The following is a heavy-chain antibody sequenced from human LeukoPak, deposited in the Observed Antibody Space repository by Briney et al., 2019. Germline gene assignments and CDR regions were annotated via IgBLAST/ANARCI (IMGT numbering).Heavy chain of an antibody. CDR2: INSSSSNN. J-gene: IGHJ2*01. D-gene: IGHD7-27*01. Sequence: AGSVRLYCAASGFTFSSYSMNWVRQAPGKGLEGVSSINSSSSNNYYADQVRGRFTISRDNAKNSLYLQMNSLRAEDTAGYYCARDRRPPRTGMRRWYFDLWGRGTLVTVSS. CDR3: ARDRRPPRTGMRRWYFDL. CDR1: GFTFSSYS. V-gene: IGHV3-21*01.